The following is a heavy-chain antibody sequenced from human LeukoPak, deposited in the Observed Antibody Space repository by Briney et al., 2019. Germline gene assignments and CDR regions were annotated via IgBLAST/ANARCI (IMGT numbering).Heavy chain of an antibody. J-gene: IGHJ6*03. CDR3: ARGWINYDSYYYYMDV. V-gene: IGHV4-34*01. CDR1: GGSFSGYY. CDR2: VNHSGST. Sequence: SETLSLTCAVYGGSFSGYYWSWIRQPPGKGLEWIGEVNHSGSTNYNLSLKSRLTISVDTSKSQFSLKVTSVTAADTAVYYCARGWINYDSYYYYMDVWGKGTTVTVSS. D-gene: IGHD3-22*01.